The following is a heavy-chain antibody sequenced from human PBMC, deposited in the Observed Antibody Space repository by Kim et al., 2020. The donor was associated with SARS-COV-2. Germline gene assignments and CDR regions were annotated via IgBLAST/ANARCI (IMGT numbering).Heavy chain of an antibody. J-gene: IGHJ4*02. CDR3: ARVRDYMVRGVIDY. D-gene: IGHD3-10*01. Sequence: SETLSLTCTVSGYSISSGYYWGWIRQPPGKGLEWIGSIYHSGSTYYNPSLKSRVTISVDTSKNQFSLKLSSVTAADTAVYYCARVRDYMVRGVIDYWGQGTLVTVSS. V-gene: IGHV4-38-2*02. CDR1: GYSISSGYY. CDR2: IYHSGST.